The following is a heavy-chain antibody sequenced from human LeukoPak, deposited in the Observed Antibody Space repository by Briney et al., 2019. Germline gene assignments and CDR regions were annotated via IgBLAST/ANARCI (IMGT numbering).Heavy chain of an antibody. V-gene: IGHV4-59*08. D-gene: IGHD6-19*01. Sequence: PSETLSLTCTVSGGSISSYYWSWIRQPPGKGLEWIGYIYYSGSTNYNPSLKSRVTISVETSKNQFSLKLSSVTAADTAVYYCARYSSGWYLPVIWGQGTLVTVSS. CDR2: IYYSGST. J-gene: IGHJ4*02. CDR3: ARYSSGWYLPVI. CDR1: GGSISSYY.